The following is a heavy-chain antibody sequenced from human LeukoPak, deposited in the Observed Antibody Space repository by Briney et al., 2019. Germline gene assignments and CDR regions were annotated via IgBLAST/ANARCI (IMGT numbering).Heavy chain of an antibody. CDR2: IYYSGST. V-gene: IGHV4-39*01. D-gene: IGHD3-9*01. J-gene: IGHJ5*02. CDR1: GGSIISSSYY. Sequence: SETLSLTCTVSGGSIISSSYYWGWIRQPPGKGLEWIGSIYYSGSTYYNPSLKSRVTISVDTSKNQFSLKLSSVTAADTAVYYCARQRGILTGYYNWFDPWGQGTLVTVSS. CDR3: ARQRGILTGYYNWFDP.